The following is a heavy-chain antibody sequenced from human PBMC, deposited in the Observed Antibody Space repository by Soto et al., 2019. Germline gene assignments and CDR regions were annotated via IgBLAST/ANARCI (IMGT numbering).Heavy chain of an antibody. Sequence: NPSETLSLTCTVSGDSISRGDYYWSWIRQVPGKGLEWIGHIRYSGNTYYNPSLKSRVTISVDTSKNQFSLKLSSVTAADTALYYCARDLGHCSSISCFFDYWGQGTLVTVSS. V-gene: IGHV4-30-4*08. CDR3: ARDLGHCSSISCFFDY. CDR1: GDSISRGDYY. J-gene: IGHJ4*02. D-gene: IGHD2-2*01. CDR2: IRYSGNT.